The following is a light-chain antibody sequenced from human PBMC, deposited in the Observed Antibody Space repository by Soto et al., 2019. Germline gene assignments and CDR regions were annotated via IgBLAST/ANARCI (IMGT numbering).Light chain of an antibody. CDR1: QSVSSSY. V-gene: IGKV3-20*01. CDR3: QQYGTSPPGT. Sequence: IVLTQSPGTLSLSPGERATLSCRASQSVSSSYLAWYQQKPGQAPRLLIYGASSRATGIPDRFSGSASGTDFTLTISRLEPEDFAVDYCQQYGTSPPGTFGQGTKVEIK. J-gene: IGKJ1*01. CDR2: GAS.